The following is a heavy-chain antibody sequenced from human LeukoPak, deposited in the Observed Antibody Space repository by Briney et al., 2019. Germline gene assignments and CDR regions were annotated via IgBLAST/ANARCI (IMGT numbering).Heavy chain of an antibody. D-gene: IGHD1-26*01. V-gene: IGHV4-59*01. Sequence: KPSETLSLTCTVSGGSIISYYWSWIRQPPGRGLEWIGYIYYSGSTNYNPSLKSRVTISVDTSRNQFSLKLSSVTAADTAVYYCARGALIVGATSFVYWGQGTLVTVSS. CDR3: ARGALIVGATSFVY. CDR1: GGSIISYY. CDR2: IYYSGST. J-gene: IGHJ4*02.